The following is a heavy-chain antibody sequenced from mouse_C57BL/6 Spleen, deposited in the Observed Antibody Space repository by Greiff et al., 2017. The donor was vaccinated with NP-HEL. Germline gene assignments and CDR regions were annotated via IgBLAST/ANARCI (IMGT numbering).Heavy chain of an antibody. J-gene: IGHJ4*01. D-gene: IGHD2-4*01. CDR2: ISNGGGST. Sequence: EVQRVESGGGLVQPGGSLKLSCAASGFTFSDYYMYWVRQTPEKRLEWVAYISNGGGSTYYPDTVKGRFTISRDNAKNTLYLQMSRLKSEDTAMYYCARHHFDYDGMDYWGQGTSVTVSS. CDR1: GFTFSDYY. V-gene: IGHV5-12*01. CDR3: ARHHFDYDGMDY.